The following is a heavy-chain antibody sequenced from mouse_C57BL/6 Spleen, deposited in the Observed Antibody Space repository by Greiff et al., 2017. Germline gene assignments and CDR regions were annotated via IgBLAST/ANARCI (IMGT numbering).Heavy chain of an antibody. CDR2: ILPGSGST. CDR1: GYTFTGYW. J-gene: IGHJ3*01. D-gene: IGHD4-1*01. CDR3: ASPNWTPFAY. V-gene: IGHV1-9*01. Sequence: VQLQESGAELMKPGASVKLSCKATGYTFTGYWIEWVKQRPGHGLEWIGEILPGSGSTNYNEKFKGKATFTADTSSNTADMQLSSLTTEDSAIYYCASPNWTPFAYWGQGTLVTVSA.